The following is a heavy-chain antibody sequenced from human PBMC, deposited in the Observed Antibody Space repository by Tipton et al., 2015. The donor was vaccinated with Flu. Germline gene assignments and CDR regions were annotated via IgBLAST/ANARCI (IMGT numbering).Heavy chain of an antibody. Sequence: TLSLTCTVSGGSISTTIYYWGWVRQPPGKGLEWIGSIYYSGTTYYNPSRKSRVTISIDASKNQFPLDLTSLTAADTAVYYCARDLWNDRRAYYYYGVDVWGQGTTVTVPS. CDR1: GGSISTTIYY. CDR3: ARDLWNDRRAYYYYGVDV. J-gene: IGHJ6*02. CDR2: IYYSGTT. V-gene: IGHV4-39*06. D-gene: IGHD1-1*01.